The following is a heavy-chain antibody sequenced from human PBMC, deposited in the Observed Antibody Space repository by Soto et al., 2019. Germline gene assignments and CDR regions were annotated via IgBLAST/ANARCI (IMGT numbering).Heavy chain of an antibody. D-gene: IGHD3-10*01. J-gene: IGHJ6*03. V-gene: IGHV1-8*01. CDR1: GYTFTSYD. CDR3: ARSPLLGYGSGRPSQVYYYYYYMDV. CDR2: MNPNSGTT. Sequence: ASVKVSCKASGYTFTSYDINWVRQATGQGLEWMGWMNPNSGTTGDAQKFQGKVTMTRNTSISTAYMELSSLRSEDTAVYYCARSPLLGYGSGRPSQVYYYYYYMDVWGKGTTVTVSS.